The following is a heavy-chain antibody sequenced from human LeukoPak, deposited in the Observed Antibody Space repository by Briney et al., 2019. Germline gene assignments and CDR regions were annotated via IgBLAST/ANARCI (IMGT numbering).Heavy chain of an antibody. CDR2: IIPIFGTA. J-gene: IGHJ3*02. V-gene: IGHV1-69*13. D-gene: IGHD5-18*01. Sequence: GASVKVSCKASGGTFSSYAISWVRQAPGQGLEWMGGIIPIFGTANYAQKFQGRVTITADESTSTAYMELSSLRSEDTAVYYCAMAKSGYSYGDAFDIWGQGTMVTVSS. CDR3: AMAKSGYSYGDAFDI. CDR1: GGTFSSYA.